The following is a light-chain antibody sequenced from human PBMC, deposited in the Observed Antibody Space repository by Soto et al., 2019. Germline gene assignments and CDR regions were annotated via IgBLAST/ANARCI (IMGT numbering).Light chain of an antibody. CDR1: QRVSSSY. CDR3: QQYGSSPLT. Sequence: EIVLTQSPGTLSLSPGERATLSCRASQRVSSSYLAWYQQKPGQPPRLLIYGASNRATGIPDRLSGSGSGTDFTLTISRLEPEDFAVYYCQQYGSSPLTFGQGTKLEIK. J-gene: IGKJ2*01. CDR2: GAS. V-gene: IGKV3-20*01.